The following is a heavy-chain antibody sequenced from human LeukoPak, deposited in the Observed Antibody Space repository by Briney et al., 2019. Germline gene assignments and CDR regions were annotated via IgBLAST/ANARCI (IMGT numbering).Heavy chain of an antibody. CDR1: GYTFTGYY. Sequence: ASVSVSCKASGYTFTGYYMHWVRQSPGHRLKGMGWINPNSGVTNYAQKFQGRVTMTRHTSISTAYTALSRLLSDDTAVSCCSRSFQWLAGYAFNIWGQGTMVTVPS. D-gene: IGHD6-19*01. V-gene: IGHV1-2*02. CDR2: INPNSGVT. CDR3: SRSFQWLAGYAFNI. J-gene: IGHJ3*02.